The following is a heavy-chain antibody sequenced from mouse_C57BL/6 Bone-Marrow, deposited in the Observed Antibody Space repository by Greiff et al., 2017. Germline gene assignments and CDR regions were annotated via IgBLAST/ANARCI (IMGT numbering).Heavy chain of an antibody. CDR1: GYSFTGYY. Sequence: VQLQQSGPELVKPGASVKISCKASGYSFTGYYMNWVKQSPEKSLEWIGEINPSTGGTTYNQKFKAKATVTVDKSSSTAYMQLKSLTSEDSAVYYCASNYGSSYGWYFDVWGTGTTVTVSS. D-gene: IGHD1-1*01. CDR2: INPSTGGT. J-gene: IGHJ1*03. CDR3: ASNYGSSYGWYFDV. V-gene: IGHV1-42*01.